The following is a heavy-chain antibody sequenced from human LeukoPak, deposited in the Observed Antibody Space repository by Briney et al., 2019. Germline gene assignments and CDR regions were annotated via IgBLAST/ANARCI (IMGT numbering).Heavy chain of an antibody. CDR3: ARGDPSFSTLDL. Sequence: SETLSLTCAVYGGSFSDYYWTWIRQSPGRGLEWIGEINDSGDTRSNPSLKSRVSISTDTSRNQFSLNMSSMTAADTAVYYCARGDPSFSTLDLWGQGSLITVSS. CDR2: INDSGDT. CDR1: GGSFSDYY. D-gene: IGHD3-10*01. V-gene: IGHV4-34*01. J-gene: IGHJ5*02.